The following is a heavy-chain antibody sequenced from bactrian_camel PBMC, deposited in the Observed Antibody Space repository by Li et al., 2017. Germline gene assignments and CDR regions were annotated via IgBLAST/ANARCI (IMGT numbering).Heavy chain of an antibody. CDR3: AAGEDYYY. J-gene: IGHJ4*01. CDR2: ISSIGALT. CDR1: GFTSSDYD. D-gene: IGHD5*01. V-gene: IGHV3S40*01. Sequence: DVQLVESGGGSVQAGGSLKISCAASGFTSSDYDMSWVRQAPGKGLEWVSSISSIGALTYYADSVKGKFTISRDNAKNTVYLQMNSLKSEDSALNYCAAGEDYYYWGQGTQVTVS.